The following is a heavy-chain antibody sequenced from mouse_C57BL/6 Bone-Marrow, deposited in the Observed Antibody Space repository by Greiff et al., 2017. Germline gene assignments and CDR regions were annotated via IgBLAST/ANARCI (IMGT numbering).Heavy chain of an antibody. Sequence: VKVVESGPELARPWASVKISCQAFYTFSRRLHFAIRDPNYWMQWVKQRPGQGLEWIGAIYPGNGDTSYNQKFKGKATLTADKSSSTAYMRRSSLTSEDAAVYDCALSSYAMDYWGQGTSVTVSS. CDR2: GQGLEWIG. D-gene: IGHD1-1*01. CDR3: SEDAAVYDCALSSYAMDY. CDR1: YTFS. V-gene: IGHV1-87*01. J-gene: IGHJ4*01.